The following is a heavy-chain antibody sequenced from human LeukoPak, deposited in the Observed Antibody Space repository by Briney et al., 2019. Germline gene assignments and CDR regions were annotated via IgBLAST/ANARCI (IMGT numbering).Heavy chain of an antibody. D-gene: IGHD5-12*01. V-gene: IGHV3-23*01. CDR1: GFTFSTYA. J-gene: IGHJ4*02. CDR2: ITASGGNA. Sequence: GGSLRLSCAASGFTFSTYAMSWVRQAPGKGLGWVSAITASGGNAYYADSVKGRFTISRDNSKNTLYLQMNSLRAEDTAVYYCAKRNGGYDDYWGQGTLVTVSS. CDR3: AKRNGGYDDY.